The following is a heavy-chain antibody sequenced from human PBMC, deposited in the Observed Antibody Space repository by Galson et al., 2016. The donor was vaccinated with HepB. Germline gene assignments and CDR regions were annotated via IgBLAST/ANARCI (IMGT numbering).Heavy chain of an antibody. J-gene: IGHJ4*01. CDR1: GFTFSNYA. CDR2: ISGVSDRT. Sequence: SLRLSCAASGFTFSNYAMSWVRQAPGKGPEWVSAISGVSDRTYYAGSMKDRFITSRDDSRNMLFLQLNSLRAEDTAIYYCAKESPYSNVRQYYLENWGLGTHVTCSS. D-gene: IGHD4-11*01. V-gene: IGHV3-23*01. CDR3: AKESPYSNVRQYYLEN.